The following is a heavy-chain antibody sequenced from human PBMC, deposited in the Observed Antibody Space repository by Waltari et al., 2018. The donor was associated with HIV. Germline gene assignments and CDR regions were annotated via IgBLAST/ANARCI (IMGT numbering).Heavy chain of an antibody. J-gene: IGHJ3*02. V-gene: IGHV1-18*01. CDR1: GYSFTRYG. CDR3: ARAPMTTVTSRGFDI. Sequence: QVQLVQSGAEVKKHGASLKVSCKASGYSFTRYGISWVRQAPGQGLEWIGWISVYNDNTKYAQKIQDRLNMTTDSPTSTAYMELRSLRSDDTAVYYCARAPMTTVTSRGFDIWGQGTMVIVSS. CDR2: ISVYNDNT. D-gene: IGHD4-17*01.